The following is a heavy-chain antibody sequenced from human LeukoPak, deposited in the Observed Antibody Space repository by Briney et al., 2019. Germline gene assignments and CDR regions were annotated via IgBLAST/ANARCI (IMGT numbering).Heavy chain of an antibody. CDR1: GYTFTGYY. Sequence: AASVKVSCKASGYTFTGYYMHWVRQAPGQGLEWMGWINPNSGGTNYAQKFQGRATMTRDTSISTAYMELSRLRSDDTAVYYCASSPKGEDYYYYMDVWGKGTTVTVSS. CDR3: ASSPKGEDYYYYMDV. D-gene: IGHD3-10*01. J-gene: IGHJ6*03. V-gene: IGHV1-2*02. CDR2: INPNSGGT.